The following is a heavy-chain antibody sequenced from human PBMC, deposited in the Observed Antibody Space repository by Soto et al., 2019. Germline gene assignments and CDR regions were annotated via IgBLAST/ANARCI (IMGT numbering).Heavy chain of an antibody. Sequence: SGTLSLTCSVSGDSINSDKYYWGWIRQPPGKGLEWIGSIYHRGNTYYNPSLQTRVTISLDKSKSQFSLKLNSVTAADSAVYFCARLEGLATISYYFDFWGQGALVTVSS. CDR1: GDSINSDKYY. CDR2: IYHRGNT. CDR3: ARLEGLATISYYFDF. J-gene: IGHJ4*02. V-gene: IGHV4-39*01. D-gene: IGHD3-9*01.